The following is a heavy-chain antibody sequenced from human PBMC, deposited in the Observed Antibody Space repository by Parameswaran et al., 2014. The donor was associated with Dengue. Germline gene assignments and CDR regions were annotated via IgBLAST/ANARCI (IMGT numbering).Heavy chain of an antibody. CDR2: IYYSGST. Sequence: SETLSLTCTVSGGSISSSSYYWGWIRQPPGKGLEWIGSIYYSGSTYYNPSLKSRVTISVDTSKNQFSLKLSSVTAADTAVYYCVTGDGDYYYYYYYGMDVWGQGTTVTVSS. D-gene: IGHD2-21*01. CDR1: GGSISSSSYY. J-gene: IGHJ6*02. CDR3: VTGDGDYYYYYYYGMDV. V-gene: IGHV4-39*01.